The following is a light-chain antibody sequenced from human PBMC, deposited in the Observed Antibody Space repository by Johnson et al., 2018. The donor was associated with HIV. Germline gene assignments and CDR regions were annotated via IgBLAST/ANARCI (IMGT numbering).Light chain of an antibody. J-gene: IGLJ1*01. CDR1: SSNIGNNY. CDR3: GTWDSSLSQGV. V-gene: IGLV1-51*02. Sequence: QSVLTQSPSVSAAPGQKVTISCSGSSSNIGNNYVSWYQQFPGTAPKLLIYENNKRPSGIPDRFSGSKSGTSATLGITGLQTGDEADYYCGTWDSSLSQGVFGTGTKVTVL. CDR2: ENN.